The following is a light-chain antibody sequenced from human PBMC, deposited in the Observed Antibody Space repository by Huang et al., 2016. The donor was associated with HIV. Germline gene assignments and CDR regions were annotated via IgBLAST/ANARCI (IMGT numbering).Light chain of an antibody. Sequence: DIVLTQSPATLSLSPGERATLSCRASQSVSGYLAWYQQKLGQAPRLLIYDASNRATGIPARFSGSGSGTDFTLTISSLEPEGFAVYYCQQRSDWPPTFGQGTTVEVK. CDR2: DAS. V-gene: IGKV3-11*01. CDR1: QSVSGY. CDR3: QQRSDWPPT. J-gene: IGKJ1*01.